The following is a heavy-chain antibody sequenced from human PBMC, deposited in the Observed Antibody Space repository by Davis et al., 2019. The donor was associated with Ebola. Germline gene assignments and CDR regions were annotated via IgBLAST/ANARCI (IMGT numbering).Heavy chain of an antibody. CDR3: ARGDGSGSYLAY. Sequence: GESLKISCEGTGFSFSNSDIHWVRQATGKGLEWVSAIGTAGDTYYAGSVKGRFTISRENGKNSLYLQMNSLRAGDTAVYYCARGDGSGSYLAYWGQGTLVTVSS. D-gene: IGHD3-10*01. CDR2: IGTAGDT. J-gene: IGHJ4*02. V-gene: IGHV3-13*01. CDR1: GFSFSNSD.